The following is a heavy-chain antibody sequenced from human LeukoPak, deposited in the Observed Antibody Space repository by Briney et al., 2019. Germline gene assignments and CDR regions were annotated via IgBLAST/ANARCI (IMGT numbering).Heavy chain of an antibody. V-gene: IGHV4-38-2*02. J-gene: IGHJ6*03. CDR1: GYSISSGYY. Sequence: SETLSLTCTVSGYSISSGYYWGWIRQPPGKGLEWIGSIYHSGSTYYNPSLKSRVTISVDTSKHQFSLKLSSVTAADTAVYYCARDATGTTGISYYYYYYMDVWGKGTTVTISS. D-gene: IGHD1-1*01. CDR3: ARDATGTTGISYYYYYYMDV. CDR2: IYHSGST.